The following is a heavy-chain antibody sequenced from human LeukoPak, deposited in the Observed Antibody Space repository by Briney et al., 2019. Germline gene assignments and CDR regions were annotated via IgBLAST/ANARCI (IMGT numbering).Heavy chain of an antibody. CDR3: ARDSITMTVVVGDLDY. CDR2: IKQDGSAK. CDR1: GFTVSSNY. V-gene: IGHV3-7*01. Sequence: GGSLRLSCAASGFTVSSNYMSWVRQAPGKGLEWVANIKQDGSAKYYVDSVKGRFTISRDNAKNSLYLQMNSLRAEDTAVYYCARDSITMTVVVGDLDYWGQGTLVTVSS. D-gene: IGHD3-22*01. J-gene: IGHJ4*02.